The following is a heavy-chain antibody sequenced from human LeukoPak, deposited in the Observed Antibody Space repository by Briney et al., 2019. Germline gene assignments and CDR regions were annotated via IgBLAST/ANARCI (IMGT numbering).Heavy chain of an antibody. CDR2: ISTDGGGT. J-gene: IGHJ4*02. CDR3: TRDREYSSYDY. D-gene: IGHD6-6*01. CDR1: GVTFSSYW. V-gene: IGHV3-74*01. Sequence: PGGSLRLSCAASGVTFSSYWMHWVRQVPGKGLVWVSRISTDGGGTDYADSVKGRFTISRDNAKNTLRLQMNSLRVEDTAVYYCTRDREYSSYDYWGQGTLVTVSS.